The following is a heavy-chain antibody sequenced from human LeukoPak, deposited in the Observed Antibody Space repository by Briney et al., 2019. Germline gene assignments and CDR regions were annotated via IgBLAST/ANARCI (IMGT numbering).Heavy chain of an antibody. CDR2: IYHSGSP. CDR1: GYSISSGYY. J-gene: IGHJ5*02. D-gene: IGHD5-12*01. Sequence: PSETLSLTCAVSGYSISSGYYWGWIRQPPGKGLEWIGSIYHSGSPYYNPSLKSRVTISVDTSKNQFSLKLSSVTAADTAVYYCARRVKGGYEGWFDPWGQGTLVTVSS. CDR3: ARRVKGGYEGWFDP. V-gene: IGHV4-38-2*01.